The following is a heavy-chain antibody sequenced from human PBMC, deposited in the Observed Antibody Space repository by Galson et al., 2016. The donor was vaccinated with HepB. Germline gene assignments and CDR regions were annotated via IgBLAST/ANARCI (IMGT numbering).Heavy chain of an antibody. D-gene: IGHD1-26*01. J-gene: IGHJ4*01. CDR1: GGTFSSYA. Sequence: SVKVSCKASGGTFSSYALSWVRQAPGQGHEWMGRIIPIFRTTNYAQKFQGRVSITADESTSTAYMELSSLRSEDTAVYYCARPQREGGNYYSFDYWGQGILVTVSS. V-gene: IGHV1-69*13. CDR3: ARPQREGGNYYSFDY. CDR2: IIPIFRTT.